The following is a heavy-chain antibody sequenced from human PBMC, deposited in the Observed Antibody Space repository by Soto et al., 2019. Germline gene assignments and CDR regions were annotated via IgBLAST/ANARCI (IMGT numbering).Heavy chain of an antibody. V-gene: IGHV1-69*02. J-gene: IGHJ3*02. CDR2: IIPMLGVR. CDR1: GGTFGTYS. D-gene: IGHD2-21*01. Sequence: QVQLVQSGAEVKKPGSSVKVSCKDSGGTFGTYSMFWVRQAPGQGLEWMGRIIPMLGVRNYAQRLQDRVTNTADKYTATVHMELSSLRSEDTALYYCTIGSWSGEVFDIWGQGTMVTVSS. CDR3: TIGSWSGEVFDI.